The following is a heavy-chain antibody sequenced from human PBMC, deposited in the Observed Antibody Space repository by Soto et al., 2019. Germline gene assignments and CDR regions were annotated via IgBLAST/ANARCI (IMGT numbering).Heavy chain of an antibody. J-gene: IGHJ4*02. Sequence: QVQLVESGGGVVQPGRSLRLSCAASGFTFSSYAMHWVRQAPGKGLEWVAVISYDGSNKYYADSVKGRFTISRDNSKNPLYMQMNSLRAEDTAVYYCARGLFYDSRGSRGDFDYCGQGTLVTVYS. D-gene: IGHD3-22*01. V-gene: IGHV3-30-3*01. CDR2: ISYDGSNK. CDR1: GFTFSSYA. CDR3: ARGLFYDSRGSRGDFDY.